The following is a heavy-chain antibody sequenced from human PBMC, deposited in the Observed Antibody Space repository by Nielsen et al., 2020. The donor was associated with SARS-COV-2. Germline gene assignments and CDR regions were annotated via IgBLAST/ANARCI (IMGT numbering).Heavy chain of an antibody. D-gene: IGHD5-12*01. V-gene: IGHV4-31*03. CDR1: GGSISSGGYY. Sequence: SETLSLTCTVSGGSISSGGYYWSWIRHHPGKGLEWIGYIYFSGRTCYNPSLKSRVTISVNTSKNQFSLSLRSVTAADTAVYYCARESSGYDHYIYGMDVWGRGATVTVAS. CDR2: IYFSGRT. J-gene: IGHJ6*02. CDR3: ARESSGYDHYIYGMDV.